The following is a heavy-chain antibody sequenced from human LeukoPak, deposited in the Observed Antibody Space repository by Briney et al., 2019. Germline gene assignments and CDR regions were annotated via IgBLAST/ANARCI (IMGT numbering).Heavy chain of an antibody. CDR1: GYTFTSYY. V-gene: IGHV1-46*01. CDR3: ALGRFSSWFDP. D-gene: IGHD5-18*01. CDR2: INPSGDST. J-gene: IGHJ5*02. Sequence: ASVTVSCTTSGYTFTSYYVHWVRQAPGQGLEWMGIINPSGDSTTYAQKFQGKVTITRHTSTSPVYMELSSLRSEDTAVYYCALGRFSSWFDPWGQGTLVTVSS.